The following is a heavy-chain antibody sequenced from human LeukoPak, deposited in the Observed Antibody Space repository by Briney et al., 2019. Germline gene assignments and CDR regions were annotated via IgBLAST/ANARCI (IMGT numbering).Heavy chain of an antibody. J-gene: IGHJ5*02. CDR3: AIRKYYDILTGYRKIPTSGFDP. CDR1: GGSFSYYY. Sequence: SETLCLTCAGYGGSFSYYYWSWIRQPPGKTLEWMGEINHSGSTNYNPSLKSRVPISVDTSKNQFSLKLSSVTAADTAVYYCAIRKYYDILTGYRKIPTSGFDPWGQGTLVTVSS. CDR2: INHSGST. V-gene: IGHV4-34*01. D-gene: IGHD3-9*01.